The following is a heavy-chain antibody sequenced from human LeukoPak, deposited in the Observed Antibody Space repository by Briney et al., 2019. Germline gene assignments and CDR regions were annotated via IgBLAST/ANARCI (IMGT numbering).Heavy chain of an antibody. V-gene: IGHV3-74*01. Sequence: GGSLRLSCAASGFMLSSTWMHWVRQAPGKGLVWVSRINSDATSTSYADSVRGRFTISRGDAKNTMYLQMNSLRAEDTAVYYCAKLPGRAADYWGQGTLVTVSS. CDR2: INSDATST. J-gene: IGHJ4*02. CDR3: AKLPGRAADY. CDR1: GFMLSSTW.